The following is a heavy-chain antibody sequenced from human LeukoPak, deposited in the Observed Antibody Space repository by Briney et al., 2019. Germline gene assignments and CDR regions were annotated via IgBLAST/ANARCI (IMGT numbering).Heavy chain of an antibody. CDR1: GFTVSSNH. J-gene: IGHJ4*02. CDR3: AREDPIVY. Sequence: GGSLRLSCAASGFTVSSNHINWVCQAPGKGLEWVAIVYSNGSAYYADSVKDRFTISTDDSKNTVYLQMNSLRAADTAVYYCAREDPIVYWGQGTLVTVSS. D-gene: IGHD3-16*02. V-gene: IGHV3-66*03. CDR2: VYSNGSA.